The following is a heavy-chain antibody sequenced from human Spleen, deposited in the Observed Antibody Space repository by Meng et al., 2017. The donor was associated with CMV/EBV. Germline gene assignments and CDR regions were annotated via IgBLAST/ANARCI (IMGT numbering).Heavy chain of an antibody. CDR3: ARGSYDFWSGYANFDY. CDR2: IYYSGST. D-gene: IGHD3-3*01. Sequence: QLPLQESGPGLVKPSETLSLTCTVSGGSISSSSYYWGWIRQPPGKGLEWIGSIYYSGSTYYNPSLKSRVTISVDTSKNQFSLKLSSVTAADTAVYYCARGSYDFWSGYANFDYWGQGTLVTVSS. CDR1: GGSISSSSYY. J-gene: IGHJ4*02. V-gene: IGHV4-39*07.